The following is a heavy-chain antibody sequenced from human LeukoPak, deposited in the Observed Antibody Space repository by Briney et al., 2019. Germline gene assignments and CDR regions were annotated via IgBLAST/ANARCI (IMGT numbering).Heavy chain of an antibody. CDR3: ATVAGGWYFHY. Sequence: GGSLRLSCTASGFSFSSYEMNWVRQAPGKGLEWISYINSGGNIMYYADSVKGRFTISRDNAENSLYLQMNSLRADDTAVYYCATVAGGWYFHYWGQGTLVTVSS. CDR2: INSGGNIM. D-gene: IGHD6-19*01. J-gene: IGHJ4*02. CDR1: GFSFSSYE. V-gene: IGHV3-48*03.